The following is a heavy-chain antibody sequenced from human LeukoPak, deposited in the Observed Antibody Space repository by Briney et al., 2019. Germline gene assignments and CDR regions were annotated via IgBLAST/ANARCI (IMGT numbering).Heavy chain of an antibody. J-gene: IGHJ3*02. CDR1: GFTFDDYG. CDR2: INWNGGST. V-gene: IGHV3-20*04. D-gene: IGHD1-7*01. CDR3: TTDWVGLELGQSDI. Sequence: PGGSLRLSCAASGFTFDDYGMSWVRQAPGKGLEWVSGINWNGGSTGYADSVKGRFTISRDDSKNTLYLQMNSLKTEDTAVYYCTTDWVGLELGQSDIWGQGTMVTVSS.